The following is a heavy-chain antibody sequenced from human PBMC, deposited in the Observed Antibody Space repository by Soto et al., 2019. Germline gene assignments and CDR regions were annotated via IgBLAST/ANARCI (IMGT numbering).Heavy chain of an antibody. CDR3: ARPYDSSGYYSDYYYYGMDV. J-gene: IGHJ6*02. CDR1: GGTFSSYA. CDR2: IIPIFGTA. V-gene: IGHV1-69*13. D-gene: IGHD3-22*01. Sequence: SVKVTCKASGGTFSSYAISWVRQAPGQALEWMGGIIPIFGTANYAQKFQGRVTITADESTSTAYMELSSLRSEDTAVYYCARPYDSSGYYSDYYYYGMDVWGQGTTVTVSS.